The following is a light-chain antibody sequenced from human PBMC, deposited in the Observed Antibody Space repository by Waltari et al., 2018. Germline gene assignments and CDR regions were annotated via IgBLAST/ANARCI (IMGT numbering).Light chain of an antibody. Sequence: QSALTQPASVSGSPGQSITLPCRGTRRDLGAHTFVSWYQQHPGQAPKVLSYEVTNRPSGVSNRFSASKSGNTASLTISGLQAEDEADYYCASYTSITTVVFGGGTKLTVL. V-gene: IGLV2-14*01. CDR1: RRDLGAHTF. CDR2: EVT. J-gene: IGLJ2*01. CDR3: ASYTSITTVV.